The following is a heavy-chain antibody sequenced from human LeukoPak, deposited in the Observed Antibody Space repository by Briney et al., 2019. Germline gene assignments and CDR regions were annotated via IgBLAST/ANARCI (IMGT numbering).Heavy chain of an antibody. J-gene: IGHJ4*02. CDR2: IYYSGST. D-gene: IGHD3-3*01. CDR1: GGSISSGDYY. Sequence: SETLSLTCTVSGGSISSGDYYWSWIRQPPGMGLEWIGYIYYSGSTYYNPSLKSRVTISVDTSKNQFSLKLSSVTAADTAVYYCARLTYYDFWSGTDYWGQGTLVTVSS. V-gene: IGHV4-30-4*08. CDR3: ARLTYYDFWSGTDY.